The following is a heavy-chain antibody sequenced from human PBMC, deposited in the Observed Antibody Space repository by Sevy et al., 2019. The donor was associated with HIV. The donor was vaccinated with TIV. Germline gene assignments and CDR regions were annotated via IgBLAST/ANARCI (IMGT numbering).Heavy chain of an antibody. V-gene: IGHV3-48*03. D-gene: IGHD2-2*01. CDR3: AREAPTKYLDY. CDR1: GFTFSNYE. Sequence: GGSLRLSCVASGFTFSNYEMNWLRQAPGKGLEWVSVFSSGGTIFYADSVKGRFTISRDNAKNSLYLQMSSLRVEDTAVYYCAREAPTKYLDYWGQGTLVTVSS. CDR2: FSSGGTI. J-gene: IGHJ4*02.